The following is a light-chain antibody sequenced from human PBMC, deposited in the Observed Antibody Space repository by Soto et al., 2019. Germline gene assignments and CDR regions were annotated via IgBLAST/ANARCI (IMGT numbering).Light chain of an antibody. CDR3: QAWDSSTEVV. Sequence: SYELTQPPSVSVSPGQTASITCSGDKLGDKYACWYQQKPGQSPVLVIYQDSKRPSGIPERFSGSNSGNTATLTISGTQAMDEADYCCQAWDSSTEVVFGGGTKVTVL. V-gene: IGLV3-1*01. CDR2: QDS. J-gene: IGLJ2*01. CDR1: KLGDKY.